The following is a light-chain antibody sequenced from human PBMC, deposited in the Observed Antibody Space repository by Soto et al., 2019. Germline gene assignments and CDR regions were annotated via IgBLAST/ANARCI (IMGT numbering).Light chain of an antibody. CDR1: QTISSW. CDR3: LQDHNIPLT. J-gene: IGKJ1*01. Sequence: DIQMTQSPSTLSGSVGDRVTITCRASQTISSWLAWYQQKPGKAPKLLIYKASTLKSGVPSRFSGSGSGTDFTLTISSLQPEDFATYYCLQDHNIPLTFGHGTTVEIK. CDR2: KAS. V-gene: IGKV1-5*03.